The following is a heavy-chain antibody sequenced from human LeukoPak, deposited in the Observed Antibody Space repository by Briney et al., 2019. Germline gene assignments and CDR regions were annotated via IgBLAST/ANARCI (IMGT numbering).Heavy chain of an antibody. D-gene: IGHD3-16*01. CDR1: GFTFNYYA. CDR2: ISGSGAST. CDR3: ANGLGASGDFALRDDYYFMNV. V-gene: IGHV3-23*01. J-gene: IGHJ6*03. Sequence: GGSLRLSCAASGFTFNYYAMSWVRQAPGKGLEWVSSISGSGASTYYADSVRGRFTIMRDNSQNTLYLHIKNLRAEDSALYYCANGLGASGDFALRDDYYFMNVWGKRTTVTVSS.